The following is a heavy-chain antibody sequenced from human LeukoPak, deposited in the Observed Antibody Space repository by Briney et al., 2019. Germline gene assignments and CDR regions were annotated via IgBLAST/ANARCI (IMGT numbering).Heavy chain of an antibody. D-gene: IGHD6-13*01. CDR3: ARQGSSSWYGWYFDL. V-gene: IGHV4-34*01. CDR2: INHSGST. CDR1: GGSFSGYY. Sequence: SETLSLTCAVYGGSFSGYYWSWIRQPPGKGLEWIGEINHSGSTNYNPSLKSRVTISVDTSKNQFSLKLSSVTAADTAVYYCARQGSSSWYGWYFDLWGRGSLVTVSS. J-gene: IGHJ2*01.